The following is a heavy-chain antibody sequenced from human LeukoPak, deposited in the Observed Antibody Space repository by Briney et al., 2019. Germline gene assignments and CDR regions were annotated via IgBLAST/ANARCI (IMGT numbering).Heavy chain of an antibody. CDR1: GFTFSSYA. J-gene: IGHJ5*02. V-gene: IGHV3-23*01. D-gene: IGHD3-22*01. Sequence: GGSLRLSCAAYGFTFSSYAMSWVRQAPGKGLEWVSAISGSGGSTYYADSVKGRFTISRDNSKNTLYLQMNSLRAEDTAVYYCARDRARSSGYYRTVVNWFDPWGQGTLVTVSS. CDR3: ARDRARSSGYYRTVVNWFDP. CDR2: ISGSGGST.